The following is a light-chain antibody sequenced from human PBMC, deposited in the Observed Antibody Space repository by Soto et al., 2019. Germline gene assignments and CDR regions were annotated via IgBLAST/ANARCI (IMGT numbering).Light chain of an antibody. V-gene: IGKV3-11*01. CDR3: QQYGSSIT. CDR2: DAS. Sequence: EIGLTQSPVTLSLSPGERATLSCRASQSVRRSLAWYQQKPGQAPRLLVYDASNRATGIPARFSGSGSGTEYPLTISRMEPEDFAVFYCQQYGSSITFGHGTRLEIK. CDR1: QSVRRS. J-gene: IGKJ5*01.